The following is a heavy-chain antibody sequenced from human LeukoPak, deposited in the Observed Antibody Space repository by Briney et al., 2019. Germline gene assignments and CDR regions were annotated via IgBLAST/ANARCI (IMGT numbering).Heavy chain of an antibody. Sequence: GGSLRLSCAASGFTFSNYAMSWVRQAPGKGLEWVSGISGTGSGGSTYYADSVKGRFTISRDNSKNTLYLQMNSLRAEDTAVCYCARERYNWNYAFGYWGQGTLVTVSS. CDR2: ISGTGSGGST. J-gene: IGHJ4*02. CDR3: ARERYNWNYAFGY. V-gene: IGHV3-23*01. D-gene: IGHD1-7*01. CDR1: GFTFSNYA.